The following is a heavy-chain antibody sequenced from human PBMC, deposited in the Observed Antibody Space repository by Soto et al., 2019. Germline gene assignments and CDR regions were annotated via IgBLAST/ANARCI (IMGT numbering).Heavy chain of an antibody. V-gene: IGHV3-74*01. D-gene: IGHD7-27*01. Sequence: PGRSLRLSCAAAGFTCSSYWMHWVRQAPGKGLVWVSRINSDGSSTSYADSVRGRFTISRDNAKNTLYLQLNSLRAEDTAVYYCASSLLTPFDYWGQGTLVTVSS. CDR1: GFTCSSYW. CDR2: INSDGSST. CDR3: ASSLLTPFDY. J-gene: IGHJ4*02.